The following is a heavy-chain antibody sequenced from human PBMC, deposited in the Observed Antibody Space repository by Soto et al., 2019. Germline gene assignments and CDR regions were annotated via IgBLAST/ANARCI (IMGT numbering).Heavy chain of an antibody. J-gene: IGHJ6*02. CDR3: ARDWTGDTCPCLDV. Sequence: VQLLESGGGLVQPGGSLRLSCAAAGFTFSNYALTWVRQSPGKGLEWVSTFSGSGGSTYYADSVRGRFTISRDNSKNTLFLQMNGLRVEDRAIYYCARDWTGDTCPCLDVWGQGTTVSVSS. D-gene: IGHD3-3*01. V-gene: IGHV3-23*01. CDR1: GFTFSNYA. CDR2: FSGSGGST.